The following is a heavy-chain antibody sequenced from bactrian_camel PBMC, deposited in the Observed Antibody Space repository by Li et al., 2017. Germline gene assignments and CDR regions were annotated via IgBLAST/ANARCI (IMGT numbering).Heavy chain of an antibody. CDR1: GDSNC. J-gene: IGHJ4*01. Sequence: VQLVESGGGSVQAGGSLRLSCAASGDSNCMGWFRQAPGKDREGVATISADNVSTYYADSVKGRFAISRDNTKRTLYLQMNSLDPEDTAVYYCAAKWPSGGRCPLREYNYWGQGTQVTVS. D-gene: IGHD2*01. V-gene: IGHV3S54*01. CDR2: ISADNVST. CDR3: AAKWPSGGRCPLREYNY.